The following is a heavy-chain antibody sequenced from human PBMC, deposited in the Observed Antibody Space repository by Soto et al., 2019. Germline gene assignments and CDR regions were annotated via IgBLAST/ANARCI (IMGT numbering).Heavy chain of an antibody. Sequence: PGGSLRLSCAASGFTFSSYSMNWVRQAPGKGLEWVSSMSSSSSYTYHADSLKGRFTISRDNAKNSLYLQMNSLRAEDTAVYYCAREAPGFSGIDYWGQGTLVTVSS. CDR3: AREAPGFSGIDY. D-gene: IGHD3-10*01. CDR1: GFTFSSYS. J-gene: IGHJ4*02. CDR2: MSSSSSYT. V-gene: IGHV3-21*01.